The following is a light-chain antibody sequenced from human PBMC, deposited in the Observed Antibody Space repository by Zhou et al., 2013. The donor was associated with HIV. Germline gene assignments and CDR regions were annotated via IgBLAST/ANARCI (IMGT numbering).Light chain of an antibody. J-gene: IGKJ2*03. CDR1: QSVSTSY. CDR3: QQYDNSRYS. CDR2: GAS. Sequence: EIVLTQSPGTLSLSPGERATLSCRASQSVSTSYLAWYQQKPGQAPRLLIYGASSRATGIPDRLSGSGSGTDFTLTISRLEPEDFAVYFCQQYDNSRYSFGQGTKLEIK. V-gene: IGKV3-20*01.